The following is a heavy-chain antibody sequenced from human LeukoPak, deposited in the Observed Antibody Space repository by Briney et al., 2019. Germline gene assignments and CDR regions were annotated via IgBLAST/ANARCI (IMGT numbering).Heavy chain of an antibody. J-gene: IGHJ4*02. V-gene: IGHV3-30*19. D-gene: IGHD3-10*01. CDR2: ISYDGSNK. CDR3: PRDGFIEASGAFDY. CDR1: GLTFSSYG. Sequence: GRSLRLSCAVSGLTFSSYGMHWVRQAPGKGLEWGAVISYDGSNKYYTDSVKGRFTISRDNSKNRLYLQMTSLRAEETAVYYCPRDGFIEASGAFDYWGQGTLVTVSS.